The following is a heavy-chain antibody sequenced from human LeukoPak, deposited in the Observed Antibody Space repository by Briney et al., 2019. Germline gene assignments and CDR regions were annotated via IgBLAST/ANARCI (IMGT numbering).Heavy chain of an antibody. D-gene: IGHD3-10*01. CDR2: IYYSGRP. V-gene: IGHV4-59*01. Sequence: SETLSLTCTVSGGSISSYYWSWIRQPPGKGLEWLGYIYYSGRPNYNPSLKSRVTISVDTSKNQFSLKLSSVTAADTAVYYCARAGQYGSGSYYSIYYGMDVWGKGTTVTVSS. CDR1: GGSISSYY. CDR3: ARAGQYGSGSYYSIYYGMDV. J-gene: IGHJ6*04.